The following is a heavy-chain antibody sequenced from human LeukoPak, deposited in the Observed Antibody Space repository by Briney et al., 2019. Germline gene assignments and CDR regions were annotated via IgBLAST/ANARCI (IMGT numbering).Heavy chain of an antibody. CDR3: ARAVVLRFLEWSKASNWFDP. V-gene: IGHV1-3*01. J-gene: IGHJ5*02. CDR1: GYTFTSYA. CDR2: INAGNGNT. Sequence: ASVRVSCKASGYTFTSYAMHWVRQAPGQRLEWMGWINAGNGNTKYSQKFQGRVTITRDTSASTAYMELSRLRSDDTAVYYCARAVVLRFLEWSKASNWFDPWGQGTLVTVSS. D-gene: IGHD3-3*01.